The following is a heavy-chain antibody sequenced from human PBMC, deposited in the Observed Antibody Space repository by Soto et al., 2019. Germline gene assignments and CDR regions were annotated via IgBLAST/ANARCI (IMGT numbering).Heavy chain of an antibody. CDR1: GGSISSYY. Sequence: SETLSLPCTVSGGSISSYYWSWIRQPPGKGLEWIGYIYYSGSTNYNPSLKSRVTISVDTSKNQFSLKLSSVTAADTAVYYCERHGVXSGGSCYVHWYFSLWGRGTLVTVSS. D-gene: IGHD2-15*01. J-gene: IGHJ2*01. V-gene: IGHV4-59*08. CDR2: IYYSGST. CDR3: ERHGVXSGGSCYVHWYFSL.